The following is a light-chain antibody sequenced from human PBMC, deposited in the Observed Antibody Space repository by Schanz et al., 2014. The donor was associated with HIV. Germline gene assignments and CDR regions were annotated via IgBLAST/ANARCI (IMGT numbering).Light chain of an antibody. Sequence: QSVLTQPPSVSGAPGQRVTISCTGSSSNIGTSYGVHWYQQLPGTAPRLLIFVNSNRPSGVPDRFSGSKSGTSASLAIIGLQAEDEADYYCQSYDSSLSGVVFGGGTKVTVL. CDR1: SSNIGTSYG. V-gene: IGLV1-40*01. J-gene: IGLJ2*01. CDR3: QSYDSSLSGVV. CDR2: VNS.